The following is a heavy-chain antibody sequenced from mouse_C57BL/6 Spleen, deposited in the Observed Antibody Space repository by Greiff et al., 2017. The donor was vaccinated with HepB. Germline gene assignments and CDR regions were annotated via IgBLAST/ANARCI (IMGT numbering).Heavy chain of an antibody. V-gene: IGHV2-2*01. CDR2: IWSGGST. J-gene: IGHJ1*03. CDR1: GFSLTSYG. CDR3: ARDSTTVVEGYFDV. Sequence: VQLQQSGPGLVQPSQSLSITCTVSGFSLTSYGVHWVRQSPGKGLEWLGVIWSGGSTDYNAAFISRLSISKDNSKSQVFFKMNSLQADDTAIYYCARDSTTVVEGYFDVWGTGTTVTVSS. D-gene: IGHD1-1*01.